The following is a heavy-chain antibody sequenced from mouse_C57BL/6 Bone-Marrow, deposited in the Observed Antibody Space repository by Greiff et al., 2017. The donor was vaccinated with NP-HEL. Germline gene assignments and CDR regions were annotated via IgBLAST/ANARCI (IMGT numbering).Heavy chain of an antibody. CDR2: IPPSIGRT. J-gene: IGHJ2*01. V-gene: IGHV15-2*01. Sequence: VQLQESGSELRSPGSSVKLSCKDFDSEVFPIAYMSWVRQTPGHGFEWIGGIPPSIGRTIYGEKIDDKATLDADQMSTTAYLELNSLTSEDSAIYYYARYHYYDSSFDYWGQGTTLTVSS. CDR3: ARYHYYDSSFDY. CDR1: DSEVFPIAY. D-gene: IGHD1-1*01.